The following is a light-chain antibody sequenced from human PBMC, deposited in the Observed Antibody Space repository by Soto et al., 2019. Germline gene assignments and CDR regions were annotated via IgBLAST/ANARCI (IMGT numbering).Light chain of an antibody. Sequence: EIVLTQSPGTLSLSPGERATLSCRASQSVGSSYLAWYQQKPGQAPRLLMYGASTRATGIPDRFTGSGSGTDFTLTISRLEPEDFAVYYCQQYYRAPRTCGQGTTVEIK. V-gene: IGKV3-20*01. CDR1: QSVGSSY. J-gene: IGKJ1*01. CDR3: QQYYRAPRT. CDR2: GAS.